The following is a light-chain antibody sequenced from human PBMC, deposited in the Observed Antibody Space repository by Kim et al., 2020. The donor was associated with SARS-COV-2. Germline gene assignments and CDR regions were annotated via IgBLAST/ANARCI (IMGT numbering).Light chain of an antibody. J-gene: IGLJ1*01. V-gene: IGLV1-44*01. CDR2: SSS. CDR3: AARDSLSSSYV. CDR1: SSNIGRNS. Sequence: ELTQPPSASGTPGQRVTISCSGSSSNIGRNSVNWYQQLPGTAPKLLIYSSSQRPSGVPDRFSASKSGTSASLAISGLQSEDEADYYCAARDSLSSSYVFRSGTIVTVL.